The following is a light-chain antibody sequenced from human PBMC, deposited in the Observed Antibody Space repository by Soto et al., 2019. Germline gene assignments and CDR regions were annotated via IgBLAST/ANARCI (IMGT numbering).Light chain of an antibody. CDR2: AAS. CDR1: HGISSY. CDR3: QKYNCAPLN. Sequence: DIQMTQSPSSLSASVGDRVTITCRASHGISSYLAWYPRKPGKVPKLLIYAASTLQSGVPSRLSGSGSGTDFTLTISSLQPEDVATYYCQKYNCAPLNFGGGTKVEIK. V-gene: IGKV1-27*01. J-gene: IGKJ4*01.